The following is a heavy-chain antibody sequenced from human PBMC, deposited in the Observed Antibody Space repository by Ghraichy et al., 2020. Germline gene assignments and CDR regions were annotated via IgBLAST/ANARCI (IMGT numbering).Heavy chain of an antibody. D-gene: IGHD3-22*01. CDR1: GFTFSSYG. J-gene: IGHJ4*02. Sequence: GGSLRLSCAASGFTFSSYGMHWVRQAPGKGLEWVAVISYDGSNKYYADSVKGRFTISRDNSKNTLYLQMNSLRAEDTAVYYCAKTLNYYDSSGQTYWGQGTLVTVSS. CDR3: AKTLNYYDSSGQTY. CDR2: ISYDGSNK. V-gene: IGHV3-30*18.